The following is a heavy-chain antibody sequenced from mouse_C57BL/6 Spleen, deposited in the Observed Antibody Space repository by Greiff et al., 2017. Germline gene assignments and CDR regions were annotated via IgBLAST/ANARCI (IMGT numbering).Heavy chain of an antibody. Sequence: LQQSGAELVRPGASVKMSCKASGYTFTSYNMHWVKQTPRQGLEWIGAIYPGNGDTSYNQKFKGKATLTVAKSSSTAYMQLSSLTSEDSAVYFCAREGITTVVAKGGYYFDYWGQGTTLTVSS. D-gene: IGHD1-1*01. CDR1: GYTFTSYN. CDR3: AREGITTVVAKGGYYFDY. CDR2: IYPGNGDT. J-gene: IGHJ2*01. V-gene: IGHV1-12*01.